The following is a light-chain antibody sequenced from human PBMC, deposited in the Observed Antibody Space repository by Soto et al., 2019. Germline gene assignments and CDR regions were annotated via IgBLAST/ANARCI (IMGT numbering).Light chain of an antibody. V-gene: IGLV1-44*01. CDR1: NSNIGSNT. CDR2: YDN. J-gene: IGLJ1*01. Sequence: QSVLTQPPSASGTPGQRVTISCSGSNSNIGSNTVNWYQQLPGTAPKLLIYYDNLRPSGVPDRISGSKSGTSASLDISGLQSDYEADYYCAAWDDSQNGRVFGTGTKLTVL. CDR3: AAWDDSQNGRV.